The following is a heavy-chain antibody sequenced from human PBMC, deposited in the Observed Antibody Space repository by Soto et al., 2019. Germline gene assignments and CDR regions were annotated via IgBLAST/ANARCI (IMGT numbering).Heavy chain of an antibody. V-gene: IGHV3-21*01. D-gene: IGHD6-6*01. Sequence: GGSLRLSCAASGFTFSSYSMNWVRQAPGKGLEWVSSISSSSSYIYYADSVKGRFTISRDNAKNSLYLQMNSLRAEDTAVYYCARDENSSSSFDYWGQGTLVTVS. CDR3: ARDENSSSSFDY. J-gene: IGHJ4*02. CDR1: GFTFSSYS. CDR2: ISSSSSYI.